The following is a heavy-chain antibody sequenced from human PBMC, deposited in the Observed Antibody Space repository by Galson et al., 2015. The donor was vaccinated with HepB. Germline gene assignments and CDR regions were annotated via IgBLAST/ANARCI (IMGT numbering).Heavy chain of an antibody. Sequence: SLRLSCAASGFTFTDHYMDWVRQAPGKGLEWVGRVRDKENRYTTDYAASVKGRFTVSRNDSKKSVYLQMNSLKTEDTAVYYCVRVEYDSSGFEATPGAFDLWGQGTMVTVSS. J-gene: IGHJ3*01. V-gene: IGHV3-72*01. CDR3: VRVEYDSSGFEATPGAFDL. CDR1: GFTFTDHY. CDR2: VRDKENRYTT. D-gene: IGHD3-22*01.